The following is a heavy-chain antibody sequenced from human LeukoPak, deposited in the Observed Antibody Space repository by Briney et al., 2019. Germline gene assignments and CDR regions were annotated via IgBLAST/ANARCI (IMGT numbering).Heavy chain of an antibody. V-gene: IGHV3-48*01. CDR1: GFTFSSYS. CDR3: ARDSRYSSSSGDFQH. Sequence: GGSLRLSCAASGFTFSSYSMNWVRQAPGKGLEWVSYISSSSSTIYYADSVKGRFTISRDNAKNSLYLQMNSVRAEDTAVYYCARDSRYSSSSGDFQHWGQGTLVTVSS. J-gene: IGHJ1*01. CDR2: ISSSSSTI. D-gene: IGHD6-6*01.